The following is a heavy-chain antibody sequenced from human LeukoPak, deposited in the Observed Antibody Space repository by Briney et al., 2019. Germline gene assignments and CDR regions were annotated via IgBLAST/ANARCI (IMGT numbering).Heavy chain of an antibody. D-gene: IGHD2-15*01. Sequence: GGSLRLSCAASGFTFSSYSMNWVRQAPGKGLEWVSGISGSGGSTYYADSVKGRFTISRDNSKNTLYLQMNSLRAEDTAVYYCAGGYCSGGSCLSYYYGMDVWGKGTTVTVSS. CDR2: ISGSGGST. V-gene: IGHV3-23*01. CDR3: AGGYCSGGSCLSYYYGMDV. J-gene: IGHJ6*04. CDR1: GFTFSSYS.